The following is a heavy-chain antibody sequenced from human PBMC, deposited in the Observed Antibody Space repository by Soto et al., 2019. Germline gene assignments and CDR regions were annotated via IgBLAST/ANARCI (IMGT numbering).Heavy chain of an antibody. CDR2: IYGSGST. Sequence: QVQLQESGPGLVKSSETLSLTCTVTGGSIRSYCWSWIRRPPGKGLEWIGHIYGSGSTYYNPSLKSRLXXSLXXXXXXXXXXXXXVTAADTAVYYCARAQAFEFHNWFDPWGQGTLVSVSA. CDR1: GGSIRSYC. CDR3: ARAQAFEFHNWFDP. J-gene: IGHJ5*02. D-gene: IGHD3-10*01. V-gene: IGHV4-59*13.